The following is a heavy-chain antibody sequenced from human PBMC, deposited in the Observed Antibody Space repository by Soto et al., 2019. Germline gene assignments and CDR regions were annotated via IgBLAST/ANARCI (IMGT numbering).Heavy chain of an antibody. V-gene: IGHV1-69*06. D-gene: IGHD2-2*02. CDR1: GSRFSNYV. J-gene: IGHJ4*02. Sequence: QVQLEQSGAEVKTPGSSLKVSCTVSGSRFSNYVISWVRQAPGHGLEWLGRIIPIFNTTQYPQKFQGRVTITADKSTNTASLELSSLRSDDTAVYYCAREGRGKKAGYNGLVSLGYWGQGTPVTVSS. CDR3: AREGRGKKAGYNGLVSLGY. CDR2: IIPIFNTT.